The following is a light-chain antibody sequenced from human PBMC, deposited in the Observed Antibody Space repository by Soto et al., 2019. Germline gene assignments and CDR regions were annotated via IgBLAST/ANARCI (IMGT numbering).Light chain of an antibody. V-gene: IGKV1-6*01. CDR1: QDISDD. CDR2: GAS. J-gene: IGKJ1*01. CDR3: LQNHNYPRT. Sequence: AIQMTQSPSSLSASVGDRVTITCRASQDISDDVGWYQQTPGKAPKLLISGASRLQSGVPSRFSGSGSGAAFTLTITSLRPEDSATYYCLQNHNYPRTFGQWTKVDIK.